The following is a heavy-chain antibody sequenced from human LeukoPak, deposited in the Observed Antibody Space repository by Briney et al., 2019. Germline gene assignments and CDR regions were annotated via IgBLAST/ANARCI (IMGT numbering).Heavy chain of an antibody. J-gene: IGHJ4*02. V-gene: IGHV3-7*01. CDR3: ARDQTPFV. Sequence: GGSLRLSCAASAFTFSSYWMTWVRQAPGKGLEWVANIKQDGSEKYYVDSVRGRFTISRDNAKNSLYLQMDSLRAEDTAVYYCARDQTPFVWGQGTLVTVSS. CDR2: IKQDGSEK. CDR1: AFTFSSYW.